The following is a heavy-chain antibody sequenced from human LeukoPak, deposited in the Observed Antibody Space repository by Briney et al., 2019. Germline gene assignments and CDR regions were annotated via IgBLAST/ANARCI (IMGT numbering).Heavy chain of an antibody. CDR2: ISGSGGGT. D-gene: IGHD2-2*01. CDR3: ATVYSSSPLRPMDV. CDR1: GFTFNTYV. V-gene: IGHV3-23*01. Sequence: GSLRLSCAASGFTFNTYVMSWVRQAPGKGLEWVSAISGSGGGTYYVDSVKGRFTISRDNSKNTLYLQMNSLRAEDTAVYYCATVYSSSPLRPMDVWGQGTTVTVSS. J-gene: IGHJ6*02.